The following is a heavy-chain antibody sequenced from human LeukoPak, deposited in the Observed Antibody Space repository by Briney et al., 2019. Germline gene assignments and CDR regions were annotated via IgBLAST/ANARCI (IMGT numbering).Heavy chain of an antibody. CDR2: INPDSGGT. Sequence: GASVKVSCKASGYTFTGYYMHWVRQAPGQGLEWMGRINPDSGGTNYAQKFQGRVTMTRDTSISTAYMELSRLRSDDTAVYHCARGKGYYGDYYYYYGMDVWGQGTTVTVSS. CDR3: ARGKGYYGDYYYYYGMDV. CDR1: GYTFTGYY. D-gene: IGHD4-17*01. J-gene: IGHJ6*02. V-gene: IGHV1-2*06.